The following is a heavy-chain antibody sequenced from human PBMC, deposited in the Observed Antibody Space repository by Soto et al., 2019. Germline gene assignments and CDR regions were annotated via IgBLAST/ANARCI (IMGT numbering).Heavy chain of an antibody. V-gene: IGHV4-4*02. CDR3: ARSVPADWYFDL. CDR1: GGSISSSNG. J-gene: IGHJ2*01. D-gene: IGHD2-21*02. CDR2: IYHSGST. Sequence: QVQLQESGPGLVKPSGTLSLTCAVSGGSISSSNGWNWVRQPPGKGLEWIGEIYHSGSTNYNPSLKGRVTISVDKSKNQFSLKLSSVTAADTAVYYCARSVPADWYFDLWGRGTLVTVSS.